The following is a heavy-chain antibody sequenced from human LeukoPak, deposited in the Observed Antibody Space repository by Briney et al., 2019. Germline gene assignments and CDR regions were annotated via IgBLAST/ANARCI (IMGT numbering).Heavy chain of an antibody. Sequence: PSETLSLTCTVSGGSISSYYWSWIRQPAGKGLEWIGRIYTSGSTNYNPSLKSRVTMSVDTSKNQFSLKLSSVTAADTAVYYCARTPYCTNGVCYNGPYYFDYWGQGTLVTVSS. CDR1: GGSISSYY. CDR3: ARTPYCTNGVCYNGPYYFDY. V-gene: IGHV4-4*07. CDR2: IYTSGST. J-gene: IGHJ4*02. D-gene: IGHD2-8*01.